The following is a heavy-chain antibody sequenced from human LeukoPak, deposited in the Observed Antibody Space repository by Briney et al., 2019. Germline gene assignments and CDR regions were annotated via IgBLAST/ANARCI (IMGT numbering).Heavy chain of an antibody. J-gene: IGHJ4*02. CDR1: GFTFSTYA. V-gene: IGHV3-64*04. Sequence: GESLRLSCSASGFTFSTYAMHWVRQAPGKGLEYVSGISGNGDSTYYTESVKGRFIISRDSSKNTLYLQMNGLRAEDTAVYYCAKRGTAMVQIDYWGQGTLVTVSS. D-gene: IGHD5-18*01. CDR2: ISGNGDST. CDR3: AKRGTAMVQIDY.